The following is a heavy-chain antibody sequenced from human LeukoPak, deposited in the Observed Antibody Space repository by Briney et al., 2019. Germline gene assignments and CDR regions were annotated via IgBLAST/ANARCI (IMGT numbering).Heavy chain of an antibody. CDR1: GFTFSSYA. Sequence: GGSLRLSFAASGFTFSSYAMSWGRQAPGKGLEWVSAISGSGGSTYYADSVKGRFTISRDNSKNTLYLQMNSLRAEDTAVYYCAKGEIVVVPAAWAFDYWGQGTLVTVSS. CDR3: AKGEIVVVPAAWAFDY. V-gene: IGHV3-23*01. J-gene: IGHJ4*02. D-gene: IGHD2-2*01. CDR2: ISGSGGST.